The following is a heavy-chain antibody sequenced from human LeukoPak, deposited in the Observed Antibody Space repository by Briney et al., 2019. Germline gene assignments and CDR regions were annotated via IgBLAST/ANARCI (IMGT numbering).Heavy chain of an antibody. CDR2: IYDSGST. CDR3: ARGYGYENFQQ. D-gene: IGHD5-18*01. V-gene: IGHV4-59*12. Sequence: SETLSLTCAVSGGSINNYYWSWIRQPPGKGLEWIGYIYDSGSTNYNPSLKSRVTTSLDTSKNQFSLKLTSVTAADTAVYYCARGYGYENFQQWGQGTLVTVSS. CDR1: GGSINNYY. J-gene: IGHJ1*01.